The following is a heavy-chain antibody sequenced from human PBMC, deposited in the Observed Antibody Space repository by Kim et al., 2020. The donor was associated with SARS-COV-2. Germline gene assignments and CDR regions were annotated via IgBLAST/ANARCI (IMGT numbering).Heavy chain of an antibody. V-gene: IGHV4-59*13. Sequence: SETLSLTCTVSGGSISSYYWSWIRQPPGKGLEWIGYIYYSGSTNYNPSLKSRVTISVDTSKNQFSLKLSSVTAADTAVYYCARTAFTPHGQSEYSSSSRRYFDLWGRGTLVTVSS. D-gene: IGHD6-6*01. J-gene: IGHJ2*01. CDR3: ARTAFTPHGQSEYSSSSRRYFDL. CDR2: IYYSGST. CDR1: GGSISSYY.